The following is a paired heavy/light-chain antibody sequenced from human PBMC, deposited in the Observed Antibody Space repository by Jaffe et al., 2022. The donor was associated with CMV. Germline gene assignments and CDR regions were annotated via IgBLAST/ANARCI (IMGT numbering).Light chain of an antibody. V-gene: IGKV1-39*01. CDR1: QSISSY. J-gene: IGKJ5*01. CDR2: AAS. CDR3: QQSYSTPPEIT. Sequence: DIQMTQSPSSLSASVGDRVTITCRASQSISSYLNWYQQKPGKAPKLLIYAASSLQSGVPSRFSGSGSGTDFTLTISSLQPEDFATYYCQQSYSTPPEITFGQGTRLEIK.
Heavy chain of an antibody. CDR3: ARLFRFHYYGSGSYYNVGGYYYYYMDV. V-gene: IGHV4-59*08. CDR2: IYYSGST. CDR1: GGSISSYY. Sequence: QVQLQESGPGLVKPSETLSLTCTVSGGSISSYYWSWIRQPPGKGLEWIGYIYYSGSTNYNPSLKSRVTISVDTSKNQFSLKLSSVTAADTAVYYCARLFRFHYYGSGSYYNVGGYYYYYMDVWGKGTTVTVSS. D-gene: IGHD3-10*01. J-gene: IGHJ6*03.